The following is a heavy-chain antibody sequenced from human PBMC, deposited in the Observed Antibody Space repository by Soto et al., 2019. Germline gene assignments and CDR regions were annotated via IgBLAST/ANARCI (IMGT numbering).Heavy chain of an antibody. Sequence: SVKVSCKASGYTFTSYGISWVRQAPGQGLEWMGWINPYNGNTKYAQKLQGRVTMTTDTSTSTAYMELRSLRSDDTAVYYCARDAAVGLFDYWGQGTLVTVSS. D-gene: IGHD1-26*01. CDR1: GYTFTSYG. CDR3: ARDAAVGLFDY. V-gene: IGHV1-18*01. J-gene: IGHJ4*02. CDR2: INPYNGNT.